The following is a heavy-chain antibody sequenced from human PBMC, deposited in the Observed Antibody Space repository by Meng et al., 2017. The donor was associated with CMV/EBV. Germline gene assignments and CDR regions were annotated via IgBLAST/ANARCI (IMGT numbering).Heavy chain of an antibody. V-gene: IGHV3-48*03. J-gene: IGHJ4*02. D-gene: IGHD3-3*01. Sequence: GESLKISCAASGFTLSRYWMTWVRQAPGKGLEWVSYISSSGSTIYYADSVKGRFTISRDNAKNSLYLQMNSLRAEDTAVYYCARDAVLRFLEWPHGEYYFDYWGQGTLVTVSS. CDR3: ARDAVLRFLEWPHGEYYFDY. CDR1: GFTLSRYW. CDR2: ISSSGSTI.